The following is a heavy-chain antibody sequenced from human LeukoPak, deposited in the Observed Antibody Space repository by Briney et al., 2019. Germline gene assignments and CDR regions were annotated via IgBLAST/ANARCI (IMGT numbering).Heavy chain of an antibody. CDR3: ARDKVLTGYRQLFDY. CDR2: INAGNGNT. D-gene: IGHD3-9*01. CDR1: GYIFTSYA. V-gene: IGHV1-3*01. J-gene: IGHJ4*02. Sequence: ASVKVSCKASGYIFTSYAIQWVRQAPGQRLEWMGWINAGNGNTRYSEKFQVKITITSDKSATTVYMELSSLTSEDTAVYYCARDKVLTGYRQLFDYWGQGTLVTVSS.